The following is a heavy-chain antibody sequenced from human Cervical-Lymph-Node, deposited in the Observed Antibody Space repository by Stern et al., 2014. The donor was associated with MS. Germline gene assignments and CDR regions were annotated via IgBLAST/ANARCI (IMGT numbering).Heavy chain of an antibody. CDR3: ARGRGGNYRYYFDY. CDR1: GFTFSSYS. V-gene: IGHV3-21*01. J-gene: IGHJ4*02. CDR2: ISSGGSYI. Sequence: DQLVQSGGGLVKPGGSLRLSCAASGFTFSSYSMNWVRQAPGKGLEGVASISSGGSYIYYADSLKGRFTISRDNAKNSLYLQMNSLRAEDTAVYYCARGRGGNYRYYFDYWGQGTLVTVSS. D-gene: IGHD4-23*01.